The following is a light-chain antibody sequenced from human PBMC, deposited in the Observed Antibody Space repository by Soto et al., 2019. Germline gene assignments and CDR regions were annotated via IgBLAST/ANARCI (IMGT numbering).Light chain of an antibody. CDR1: QSVRDN. CDR2: GAS. CDR3: QQYSNWPLT. Sequence: EIMMTQSPATLSVSPGERVTLSCRASQSVRDNLAWYQQKGGQAPRLLIYGASTRAAGIPDRFSGSGSGTEFTLTISSLQSEDFAVYYCQQYSNWPLTFGGGTKVDIK. J-gene: IGKJ4*01. V-gene: IGKV3-15*01.